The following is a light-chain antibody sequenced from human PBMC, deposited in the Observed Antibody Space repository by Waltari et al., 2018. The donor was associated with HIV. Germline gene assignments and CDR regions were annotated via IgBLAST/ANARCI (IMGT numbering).Light chain of an antibody. CDR3: QSYDSSLGGSV. CDR1: SSDVGSYNL. J-gene: IGLJ3*02. Sequence: QSALTQPASVSGSPGQSITISCTGTSSDVGSYNLVSWYQQHPGKAPKLMIYEGSKRPSGVSIRFSGSKSGNTASLAITGLQAEDEADYYCQSYDSSLGGSVFGGGTKLTVL. CDR2: EGS. V-gene: IGLV2-14*02.